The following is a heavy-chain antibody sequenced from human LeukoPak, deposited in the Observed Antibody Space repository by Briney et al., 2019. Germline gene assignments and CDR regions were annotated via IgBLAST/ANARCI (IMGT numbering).Heavy chain of an antibody. V-gene: IGHV4-30-2*01. CDR2: IYHSGST. CDR1: GGSISSGGYS. CDR3: ARNGGGYGLKNWFDP. D-gene: IGHD5-12*01. J-gene: IGHJ5*02. Sequence: SETLSLTCAVSGGSISSGGYSWSWIRQPPGKGQEWIGYIYHSGSTYYNPSLKSRVTISVDRSKNQFSLKLSSVTAADTAVYYCARNGGGYGLKNWFDPWGQGTLVTVSS.